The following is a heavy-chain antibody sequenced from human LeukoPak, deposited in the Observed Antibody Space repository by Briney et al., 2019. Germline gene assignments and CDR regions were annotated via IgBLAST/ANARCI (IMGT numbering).Heavy chain of an antibody. CDR2: ISAYNGNT. CDR1: GYTFTSYG. D-gene: IGHD3-9*01. V-gene: IGHV1-18*01. CDR3: ARPQRNYDNGYMDV. Sequence: ASVKVSCKASGYTFTSYGISWVRQAPGQGLEWMGWISAYNGNTNYAQKLQGRVTMTTDTSTSTAYMELRSLRSDDTAVYYCARPQRNYDNGYMDVWGKGTTVTVSS. J-gene: IGHJ6*03.